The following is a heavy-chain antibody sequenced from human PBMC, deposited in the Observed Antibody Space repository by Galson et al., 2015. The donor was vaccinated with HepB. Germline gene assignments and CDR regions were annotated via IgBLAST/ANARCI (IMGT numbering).Heavy chain of an antibody. CDR2: ISAYNSNT. CDR3: ALSRDGYNWGY. D-gene: IGHD5-24*01. Sequence: SVKVSCKASGYTFTSYGISWVRQAPGQGLEWMGWISAYNSNTKYAQKFQGRVTMTTDTSTSTAYMELRSLRSDDTAVYYCALSRDGYNWGYWGQGTLVTVSS. J-gene: IGHJ4*02. CDR1: GYTFTSYG. V-gene: IGHV1-18*04.